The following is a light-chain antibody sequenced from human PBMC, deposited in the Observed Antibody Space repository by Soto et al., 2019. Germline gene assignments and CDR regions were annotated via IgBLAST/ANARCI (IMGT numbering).Light chain of an antibody. CDR2: EVS. J-gene: IGLJ1*01. CDR1: SSGIRDYNY. Sequence: QSALTQPASVSGSPGQSITISCTGTSSGIRDYNYVSWYQQLPGNAPKLIMYEVSNRPSGISTRFSGSKSGNTASLNISGLQAEDEAAYYCSSKSPDFFGTGTKLTVL. V-gene: IGLV2-14*01. CDR3: SSKSPDF.